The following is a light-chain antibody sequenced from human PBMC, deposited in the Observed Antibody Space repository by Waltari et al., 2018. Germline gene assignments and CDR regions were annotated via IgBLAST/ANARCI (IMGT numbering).Light chain of an antibody. J-gene: IGKJ4*01. Sequence: EIVLTQSPATLSLSPGERATLPCRSSQSISSYLGWYQQKPGQAPRLLIYDASNRATGIPARFRGSGYGTDFTLTISSLEPEDFALYYCQQRSRWPLTFGGGTKVEI. CDR3: QQRSRWPLT. CDR2: DAS. V-gene: IGKV3-11*01. CDR1: QSISSY.